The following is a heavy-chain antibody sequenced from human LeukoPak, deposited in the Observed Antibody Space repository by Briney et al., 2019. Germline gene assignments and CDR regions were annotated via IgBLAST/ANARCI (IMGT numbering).Heavy chain of an antibody. Sequence: GGSLRLSCAASGFTFSSYEMNWVRQAPGKGLEWVSYISSSGSTIYYADSVKGRFTISRDNSKNTLYLQMNSLRAEDTAVYYCARDPPVPYYYGSGGYFDYWGQGTLVTVSS. CDR1: GFTFSSYE. V-gene: IGHV3-48*03. J-gene: IGHJ4*02. CDR3: ARDPPVPYYYGSGGYFDY. D-gene: IGHD3-10*01. CDR2: ISSSGSTI.